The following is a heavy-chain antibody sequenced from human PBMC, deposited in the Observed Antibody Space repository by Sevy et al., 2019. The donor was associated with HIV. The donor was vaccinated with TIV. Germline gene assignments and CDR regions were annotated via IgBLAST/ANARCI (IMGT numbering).Heavy chain of an antibody. CDR2: ISSSSSTI. CDR1: GFTFSSYS. D-gene: IGHD7-27*01. CDR3: ARDLPGVY. J-gene: IGHJ4*02. Sequence: GGSLRLSCAASGFTFSSYSMNWVHQAPGKGLEWVSYISSSSSTIYYADSVKGRFTISRDNAKNSLYLQMNSLRAEDTAVYYCARDLPGVYWGQGTLVTVSS. V-gene: IGHV3-48*01.